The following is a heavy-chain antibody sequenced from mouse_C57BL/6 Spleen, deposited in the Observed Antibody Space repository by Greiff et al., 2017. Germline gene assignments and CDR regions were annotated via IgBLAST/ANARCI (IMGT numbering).Heavy chain of an antibody. V-gene: IGHV2-5*01. Sequence: VQLQESGPGLVQPSQSLSITCTVSGFSLTSYGVHWVRQSPGKGLEWLGVIWRGGSTDYNAAFMSRLSITKDNSKSQVFFKMHSLQADDTAIYYCAKPGGNWYFEVWGTGTTVTVAS. D-gene: IGHD1-1*02. CDR2: IWRGGST. CDR3: AKPGGNWYFEV. J-gene: IGHJ1*03. CDR1: GFSLTSYG.